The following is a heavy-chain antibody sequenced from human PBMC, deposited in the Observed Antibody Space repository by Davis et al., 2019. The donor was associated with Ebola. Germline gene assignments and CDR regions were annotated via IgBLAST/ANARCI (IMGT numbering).Heavy chain of an antibody. Sequence: ASVKVSCKASGYTFTSYYMHWVRQAPGQRLEWMGWINAGNGNTKYSQKFQGRVTITRDTSASTAYMELSSLRSEDTAVYYCARAAYYDFWSGYPAGMDVWGQGTTVTVSS. CDR3: ARAAYYDFWSGYPAGMDV. D-gene: IGHD3-3*01. V-gene: IGHV1-3*01. CDR1: GYTFTSYY. CDR2: INAGNGNT. J-gene: IGHJ6*02.